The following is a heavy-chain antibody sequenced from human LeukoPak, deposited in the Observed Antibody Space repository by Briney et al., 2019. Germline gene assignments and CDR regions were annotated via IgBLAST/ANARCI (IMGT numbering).Heavy chain of an antibody. Sequence: PGGSLRLSCAASGFTFSSYAMSWVRQAPGKGLEWVSAISGSGGSTYYADSVKGRFTISRDDAKNTLYLQMNSLRVDDMAIYYCVRDLRRMGATTAYLHHWGQGTLVTVSS. CDR2: ISGSGGST. D-gene: IGHD1-26*01. CDR1: GFTFSSYA. CDR3: VRDLRRMGATTAYLHH. V-gene: IGHV3-23*01. J-gene: IGHJ1*01.